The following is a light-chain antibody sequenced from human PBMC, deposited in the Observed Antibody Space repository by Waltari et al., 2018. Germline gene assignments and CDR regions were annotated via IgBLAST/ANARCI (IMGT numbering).Light chain of an antibody. Sequence: SGRASKSVSISLAWYQQNPGQAPMLLIYDTSTGAPVLSARFSGSGCGRDFSLTISGLAPEDVAVYYCQHYKNLPVSFGQGTRVEIK. CDR2: DTS. CDR1: KSVSIS. CDR3: QHYKNLPVS. V-gene: IGKV3-11*02. J-gene: IGKJ1*01.